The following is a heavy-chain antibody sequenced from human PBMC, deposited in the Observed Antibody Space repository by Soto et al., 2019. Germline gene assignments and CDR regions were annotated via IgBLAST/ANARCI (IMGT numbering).Heavy chain of an antibody. V-gene: IGHV1-2*04. Sequence: ASVKVSCKASGYTFTGYYMHWVRQAPGQGLEWMGWINPNSGGTNYAQKFQGWVTMTRDTSISTAYMELSRLRSDDTAVYDCARDLAVAGTRWNYYYGMDVWGQGTTVTVSS. CDR3: ARDLAVAGTRWNYYYGMDV. CDR2: INPNSGGT. CDR1: GYTFTGYY. D-gene: IGHD6-19*01. J-gene: IGHJ6*02.